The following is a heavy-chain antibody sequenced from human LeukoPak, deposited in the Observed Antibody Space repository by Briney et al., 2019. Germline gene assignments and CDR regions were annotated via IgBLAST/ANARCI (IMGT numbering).Heavy chain of an antibody. J-gene: IGHJ4*02. V-gene: IGHV3-23*01. Sequence: SGGSLRLSCAASGFNFSNYAMSWVRQAPGKGLEWVSAITGDGGSTYYADSVKGRFTISRDNSKNTLYLQMNSLRAEDTALYYCAKWGDYDVLTGYYDSDYWGQGTLVTVSS. CDR3: AKWGDYDVLTGYYDSDY. CDR2: ITGDGGST. D-gene: IGHD3-9*01. CDR1: GFNFSNYA.